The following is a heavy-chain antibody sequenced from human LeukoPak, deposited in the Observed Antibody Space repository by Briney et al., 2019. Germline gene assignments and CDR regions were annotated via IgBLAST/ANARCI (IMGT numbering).Heavy chain of an antibody. CDR1: GYTFTGYC. V-gene: IGHV1-2*02. D-gene: IGHD2-15*01. J-gene: IGHJ3*02. CDR2: INPNSGGT. CDR3: ARDGGEGYCSGGSCYSTAGAFDI. Sequence: ASVKVSCKASGYTFTGYCMHWVRQAPGQGLEWMGWINPNSGGTNYAQKFQGRVTMTRDTSISTAYMELSRLRSDDTAVYYCARDGGEGYCSGGSCYSTAGAFDIWGQGTMVTVSS.